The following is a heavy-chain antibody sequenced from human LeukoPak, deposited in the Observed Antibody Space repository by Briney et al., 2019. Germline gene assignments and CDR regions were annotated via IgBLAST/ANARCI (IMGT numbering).Heavy chain of an antibody. D-gene: IGHD2-15*01. J-gene: IGHJ4*02. CDR1: GGTFSSYA. CDR3: ARAPGYCSGGSCYSMDY. Sequence: WASVKVSCKASGGTFSSYAISWVRQAPGQGLEWMGGIIPIFGTASYAQKFQGRVTITADESTSTAYMELSSLRSEDTAVYYCARAPGYCSGGSCYSMDYWGQGTLVTVSS. CDR2: IIPIFGTA. V-gene: IGHV1-69*13.